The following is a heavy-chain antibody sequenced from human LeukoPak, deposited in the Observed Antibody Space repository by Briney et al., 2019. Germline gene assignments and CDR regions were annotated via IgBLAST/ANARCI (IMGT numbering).Heavy chain of an antibody. Sequence: GGSLRLSCAASGFTFSSYAMNWVRQAPGKGLEWVSSINSGGGTRHYADSVKGRFTISGDNSKNTLYLQMSSLRAEDTAIYYCAKDPPMAVAVFDYWGQGTLVTVSS. CDR2: INSGGGTR. CDR1: GFTFSSYA. J-gene: IGHJ4*02. CDR3: AKDPPMAVAVFDY. V-gene: IGHV3-23*01. D-gene: IGHD6-19*01.